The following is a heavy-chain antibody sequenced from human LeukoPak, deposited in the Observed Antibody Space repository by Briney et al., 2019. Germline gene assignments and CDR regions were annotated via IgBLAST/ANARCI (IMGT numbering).Heavy chain of an antibody. D-gene: IGHD2-15*01. CDR2: IYYSGST. CDR3: ARDFPGSMDV. CDR1: VGSISSYY. J-gene: IGHJ6*02. Sequence: SETLSLTCTVSVGSISSYYWSWIRHPPWKGLEWIGYIYYSGSTNYNPSLKSRVTISVDTSKNQFSLKLSSVTAADTAVYYCARDFPGSMDVWGQGTTVTVSS. V-gene: IGHV4-59*01.